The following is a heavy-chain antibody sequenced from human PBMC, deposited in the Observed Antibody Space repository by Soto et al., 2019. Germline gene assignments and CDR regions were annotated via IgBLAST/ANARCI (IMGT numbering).Heavy chain of an antibody. J-gene: IGHJ6*02. CDR1: GYTFTGYY. CDR3: AREGPPHSHKRYYGMDV. V-gene: IGHV1-2*02. Sequence: QVQLVQSGAEVKKPGASVKVSCKASGYTFTGYYMHWVRQAPGQGLEWMGWINPNSGGTNYAQKVQGRVTMPSDTSISTAYMELSRLRSDDTAVYYCAREGPPHSHKRYYGMDVWGQGTTVTVSS. CDR2: INPNSGGT.